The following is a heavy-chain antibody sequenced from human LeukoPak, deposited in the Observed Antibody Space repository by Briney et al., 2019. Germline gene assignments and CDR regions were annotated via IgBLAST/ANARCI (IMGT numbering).Heavy chain of an antibody. CDR1: GFTFSNYA. V-gene: IGHV3-7*03. CDR2: IKQDGSEK. D-gene: IGHD1-26*01. CDR3: ARYSGSYEVNYYYYYGMDV. Sequence: QSGGSLRLSCAASGFTFSNYAMHWVRQAPGKGLEWVANIKQDGSEKYYVDSVKGRFTISRDNAKNSLYLQMNSLRAEDTAVYYCARYSGSYEVNYYYYYGMDVWGQGTTVTVSS. J-gene: IGHJ6*02.